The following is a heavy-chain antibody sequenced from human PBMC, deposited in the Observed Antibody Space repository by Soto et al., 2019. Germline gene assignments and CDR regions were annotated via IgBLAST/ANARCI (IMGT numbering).Heavy chain of an antibody. J-gene: IGHJ5*02. CDR1: GGSINRGDYY. CDR2: IYYSGTN. V-gene: IGHV4-30-4*01. CDR3: ARDTKNYDIFTTPRSAP. Sequence: QVQLQESGPGLVKPSQTLTLTCTVSGGSINRGDYYWSWIRQPPGKGLEWIGNIYYSGTNYYNPSLKIRVIISVDTSKTRFPQNLRFVTAADTGVYYCARDTKNYDIFTTPRSAPWGKGTLVPVSS. D-gene: IGHD3-9*01.